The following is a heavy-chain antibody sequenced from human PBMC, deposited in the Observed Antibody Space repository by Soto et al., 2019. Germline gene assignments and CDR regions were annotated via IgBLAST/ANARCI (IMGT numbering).Heavy chain of an antibody. CDR2: TYYRSKWYN. V-gene: IGHV6-1*01. CDR1: GDSVSSNSAA. Sequence: SQTLSLTCAISGDSVSSNSAAWNWIRQSPSRGLEWLGRTYYRSKWYNDYAVSVKSRITINPDTSKNQFSLQLNSVTPEDTAVYYCGRGELRYFDRLLTSWFDPWGQGTLVTVSS. J-gene: IGHJ5*02. D-gene: IGHD3-9*01. CDR3: GRGELRYFDRLLTSWFDP.